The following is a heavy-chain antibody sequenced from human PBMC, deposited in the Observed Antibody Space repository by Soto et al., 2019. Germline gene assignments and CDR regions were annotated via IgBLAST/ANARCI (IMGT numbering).Heavy chain of an antibody. V-gene: IGHV3-48*01. Sequence: EVQLVESGGGLVQPGGSLRLSCAASGFTFSSYSMNWVRQAPGKGLEWVSYISSSSSTIYYADSVKGRFTISRDNAKNSLYLKMNSLRAEDTAVYYCAIANYYGSPGDFDYCGQVTLFTVSS. CDR3: AIANYYGSPGDFDY. J-gene: IGHJ4*02. D-gene: IGHD3-10*01. CDR1: GFTFSSYS. CDR2: ISSSSSTI.